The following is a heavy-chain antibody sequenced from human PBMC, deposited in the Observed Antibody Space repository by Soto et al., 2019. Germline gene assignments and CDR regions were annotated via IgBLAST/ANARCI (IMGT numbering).Heavy chain of an antibody. Sequence: EVQLLESGGGLVHPGGSLRLSCEVSEFTFSSYAMSWVRQAPGKGLEWVSTISGSGVSTYYGDSVKGRFTISRDNSKNTLYLQMNSLRVEDTAMYYCAKDRGVVVVVTTGGAFDLWGQGTVVTVSS. D-gene: IGHD3-22*01. J-gene: IGHJ3*01. CDR2: ISGSGVST. CDR1: EFTFSSYA. V-gene: IGHV3-23*01. CDR3: AKDRGVVVVVTTGGAFDL.